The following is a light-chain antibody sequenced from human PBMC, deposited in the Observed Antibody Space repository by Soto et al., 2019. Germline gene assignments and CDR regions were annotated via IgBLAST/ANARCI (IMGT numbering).Light chain of an antibody. J-gene: IGKJ1*01. V-gene: IGKV1-12*01. Sequence: DIQMTQSPSSVSASVGDRVTITCRASQGITNWLAWYQQKPGKAPKLLIYAASGLPSGVTSRFSGSGSGTDFTLTISSLQPEDAAIYYCQQYQTWPRTFGQGTRVEVK. CDR1: QGITNW. CDR2: AAS. CDR3: QQYQTWPRT.